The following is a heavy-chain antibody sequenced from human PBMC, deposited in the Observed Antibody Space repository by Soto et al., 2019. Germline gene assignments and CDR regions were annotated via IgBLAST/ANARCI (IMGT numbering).Heavy chain of an antibody. CDR3: ARSYYDSSGYYPSFFDY. D-gene: IGHD3-22*01. Sequence: QVQLQQWGAGVLKPSETLSLTCAVYGGSFSGYYWSWIRQPPGKGLEWIGEINHCGSTNYNPSLKSRVTIAVDTSKNQFSLKLGSVTAADTAVYYCARSYYDSSGYYPSFFDYWGRGTLVTVSS. CDR2: INHCGST. CDR1: GGSFSGYY. V-gene: IGHV4-34*01. J-gene: IGHJ4*02.